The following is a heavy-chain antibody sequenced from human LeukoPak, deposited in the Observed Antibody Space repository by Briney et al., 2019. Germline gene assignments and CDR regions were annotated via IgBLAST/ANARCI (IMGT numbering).Heavy chain of an antibody. J-gene: IGHJ4*02. Sequence: GASVKVSCKASGYTFTSYGISWVRQAPGQGLEWMGWISAYNGNTNYAQKLQGRVTMTTDTSTSTAYMELRSLRSDDTAVYYCARARNLGAARPIPADFDYWGQGTLVTVSS. CDR1: GYTFTSYG. D-gene: IGHD6-6*01. V-gene: IGHV1-18*01. CDR3: ARARNLGAARPIPADFDY. CDR2: ISAYNGNT.